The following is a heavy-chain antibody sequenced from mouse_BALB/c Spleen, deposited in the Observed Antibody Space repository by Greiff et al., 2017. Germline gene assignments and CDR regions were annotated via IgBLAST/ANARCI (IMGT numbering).Heavy chain of an antibody. D-gene: IGHD2-1*01. J-gene: IGHJ3*01. Sequence: EVKLEESGGGLVQPGGSLKLSCAASGFTFSSYTMSWVRQTPEKRLEWVAYISNGGGSTYYPDTVKGRFTISRDNAKNTLYLQMSSLKSEDTAMYYCARPGNSAWFAYWGQGTLVTVSA. V-gene: IGHV5-12-2*01. CDR2: ISNGGGST. CDR3: ARPGNSAWFAY. CDR1: GFTFSSYT.